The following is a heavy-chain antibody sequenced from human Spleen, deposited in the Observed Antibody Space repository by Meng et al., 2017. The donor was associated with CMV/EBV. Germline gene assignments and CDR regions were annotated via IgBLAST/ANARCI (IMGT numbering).Heavy chain of an antibody. J-gene: IGHJ4*02. D-gene: IGHD6-6*01. CDR3: ARWRWVDFTTSSGRGYYFDS. V-gene: IGHV1-69*05. Sequence: YAISWVRQDPGQGLEWMGGFIHVFDTTNYAQKFQGRLTNTTDESRTTAYMELSSLRSEDTAIYHCARWRWVDFTTSSGRGYYFDSWGRGTLVTVSS. CDR2: FIHVFDTT. CDR1: YA.